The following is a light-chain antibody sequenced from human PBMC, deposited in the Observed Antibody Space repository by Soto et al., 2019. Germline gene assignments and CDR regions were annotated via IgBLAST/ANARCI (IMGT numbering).Light chain of an antibody. CDR1: QSVTTY. CDR3: QQYNNRPRT. V-gene: IGKV1-39*01. J-gene: IGKJ1*01. CDR2: GAS. Sequence: DIHLTESPGSPSASVCDSGPITCRASQSVTTYLTWYQQKPGRAPDLLIYGASTLQSGIPSRFSGSGSGTDFTLTISSLQSEDFAVYYCQQYNNRPRTFGQGTKVDIK.